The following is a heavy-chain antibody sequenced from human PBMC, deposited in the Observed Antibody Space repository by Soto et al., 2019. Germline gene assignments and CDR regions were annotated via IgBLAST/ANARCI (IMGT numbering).Heavy chain of an antibody. CDR2: INPNSGGT. V-gene: IGHV1-2*04. Sequence: PSCRVSCKTSGYTFTGYYMHGVRQVPGQGLEWMGWINPNSGGTNYAQKFQGWVTMTRDTSISTAYMELSRLRSDDTAVYYCARARYSGYDPSFDYWGQGTLVTVSS. CDR3: ARARYSGYDPSFDY. CDR1: GYTFTGYY. J-gene: IGHJ4*02. D-gene: IGHD5-12*01.